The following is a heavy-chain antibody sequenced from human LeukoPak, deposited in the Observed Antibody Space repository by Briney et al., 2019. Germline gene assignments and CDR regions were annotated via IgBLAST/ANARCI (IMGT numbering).Heavy chain of an antibody. CDR2: ISGSGGST. J-gene: IGHJ4*02. V-gene: IGHV3-23*01. D-gene: IGHD3-22*01. CDR1: GFTFSSYA. Sequence: GGSLRLSCAASGFTFSSYAMSWVRQAPGKGLEWVSAISGSGGSTYYADSVKGRFTISRDNSKNTLYLQMNSLRAEDTAVYYCAKDGGGYDSSGYYDYWGQGTLVTVSS. CDR3: AKDGGGYDSSGYYDY.